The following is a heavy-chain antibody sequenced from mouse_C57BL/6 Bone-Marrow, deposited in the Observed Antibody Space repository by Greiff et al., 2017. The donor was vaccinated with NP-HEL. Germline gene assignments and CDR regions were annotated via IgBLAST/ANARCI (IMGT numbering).Heavy chain of an antibody. CDR3: ARDHYYAMDY. J-gene: IGHJ4*01. CDR2: ISYDGSN. CDR1: GYSITSGYY. Sequence: EVQLLESGPGLVKPSQSLSLTCSVTGYSITSGYYWNWIRQFPGNKLEWMGYISYDGSNNYNPSLKNRISITRDTSKNQFFLKLNSVTTEDTATYYCARDHYYAMDYWGQGTSVTVSS. V-gene: IGHV3-6*01.